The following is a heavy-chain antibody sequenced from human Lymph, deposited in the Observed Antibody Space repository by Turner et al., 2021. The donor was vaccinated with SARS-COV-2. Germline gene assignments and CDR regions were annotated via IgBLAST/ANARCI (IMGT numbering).Heavy chain of an antibody. CDR3: ARDTAVAGTLGAFDI. V-gene: IGHV1-69*15. Sequence: QVQLVQAGAEVNKPWSSWKLPCKVSGRTSSSYAISWVRQAPGQGQGWMGRIIIIFGTGNYEQKFQGRGTITADESTRTDYMELSSLGSEDTAVYYCARDTAVAGTLGAFDIWGQGTMVTVSS. J-gene: IGHJ3*02. CDR1: GRTSSSYA. D-gene: IGHD6-19*01. CDR2: IIIIFGTG.